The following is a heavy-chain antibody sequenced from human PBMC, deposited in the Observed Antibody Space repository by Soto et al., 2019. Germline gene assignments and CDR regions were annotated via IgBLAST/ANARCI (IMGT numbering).Heavy chain of an antibody. CDR3: ARPPRYSSSTYDAFDI. CDR1: GGSIISSSYY. Sequence: SATQSLTGPFSGGSIISSSYYGGWIRPLPGKGLEWIGSIYYSGSTYYNPSLKSRVTISVDTSKNQFSLKLSSVTAADTAVYYCARPPRYSSSTYDAFDIWGQGTMVTVSS. J-gene: IGHJ3*02. V-gene: IGHV4-39*01. CDR2: IYYSGST. D-gene: IGHD6-13*01.